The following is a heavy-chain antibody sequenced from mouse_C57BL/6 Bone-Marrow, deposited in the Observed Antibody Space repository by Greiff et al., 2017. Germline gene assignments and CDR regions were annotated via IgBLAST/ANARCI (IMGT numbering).Heavy chain of an antibody. CDR1: GFTFSDYG. V-gene: IGHV5-15*04. Sequence: EVHLVESGGGLVQPGGSLKLSCAASGFTFSDYGMAWVRQAPRKGPEWVAFISNLAYSIYYADTVTGRFTSSRENAKNTLYREMSSLRSEDTAMYYCARRDEVVANYYAMDYWGQGTSVTVSS. D-gene: IGHD1-1*01. CDR2: ISNLAYSI. J-gene: IGHJ4*01. CDR3: ARRDEVVANYYAMDY.